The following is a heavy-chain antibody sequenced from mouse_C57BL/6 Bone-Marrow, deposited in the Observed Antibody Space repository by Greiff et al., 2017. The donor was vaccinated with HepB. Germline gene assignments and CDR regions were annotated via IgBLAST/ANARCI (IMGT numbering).Heavy chain of an antibody. CDR1: GYTFTSYW. Sequence: QVQLQQPGAELVRPGTSVKLSCKASGYTFTSYWMHWVKQRPGQGLEWIGVIDPSDSYTNYNQKFKGKATLTVDTSSSTAYMQLSSLTSVDSAVYYCARWALRGYWGQGTTLTVSS. CDR2: IDPSDSYT. CDR3: ARWALRGY. D-gene: IGHD1-1*01. V-gene: IGHV1-59*01. J-gene: IGHJ2*01.